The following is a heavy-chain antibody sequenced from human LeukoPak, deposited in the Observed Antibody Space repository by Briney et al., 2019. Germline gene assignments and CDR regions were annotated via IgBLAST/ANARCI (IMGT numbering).Heavy chain of an antibody. CDR2: INHSGST. J-gene: IGHJ4*02. CDR1: GGSFSGYY. D-gene: IGHD6-19*01. CDR3: ARLQNSSGWSYLGY. Sequence: PSETLSLTCAVYGGSFSGYYWSWIRQPPGKGLEWIGEINHSGSTNYNPSLKSRVTISVDTSKNQFSLKLSSVTAADTAVYYCARLQNSSGWSYLGYWGQGTLVTVSS. V-gene: IGHV4-34*01.